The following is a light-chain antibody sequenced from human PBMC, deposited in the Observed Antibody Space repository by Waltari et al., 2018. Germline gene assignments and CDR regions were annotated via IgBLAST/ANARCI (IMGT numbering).Light chain of an antibody. CDR1: QSISSY. Sequence: DIQMTQSPSSLSASVGDRVTITCRASQSISSYLNWYQQKPGKAPKLLIYSASSLQSGVQSRFGGSGSGTDFTLTISSLQPEDFATYYCQQSYSTPTFGQGTKLEIK. CDR3: QQSYSTPT. CDR2: SAS. J-gene: IGKJ2*01. V-gene: IGKV1-39*01.